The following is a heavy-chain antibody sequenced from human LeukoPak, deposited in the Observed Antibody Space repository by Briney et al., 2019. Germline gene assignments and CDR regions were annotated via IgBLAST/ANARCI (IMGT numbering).Heavy chain of an antibody. Sequence: PGGSLRLSCAASGFTFSAYWMSWVRQAPGKGLERVSVIYSGGSTYYVDSVKGRFTISRDSSKDTLYLQMNSLRAEDTAVYYCVKEYGGLDYWGQGILVTVSS. V-gene: IGHV3-66*01. CDR2: IYSGGST. CDR1: GFTFSAYW. J-gene: IGHJ4*02. D-gene: IGHD4-23*01. CDR3: VKEYGGLDY.